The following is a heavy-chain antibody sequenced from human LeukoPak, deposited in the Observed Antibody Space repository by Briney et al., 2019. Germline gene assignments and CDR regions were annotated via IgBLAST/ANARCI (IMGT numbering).Heavy chain of an antibody. Sequence: TPGESLKISWKASGYSFTSYWISWVRQMPGKGLEWMGRIDPSDSYTNYSPSFQGHVTISADKSISTAYLQWSSLKASDTAMYYCASDYYGSGSSSDYWGQGTLVTVSS. CDR3: ASDYYGSGSSSDY. CDR2: IDPSDSYT. V-gene: IGHV5-10-1*01. J-gene: IGHJ4*02. CDR1: GYSFTSYW. D-gene: IGHD3-10*01.